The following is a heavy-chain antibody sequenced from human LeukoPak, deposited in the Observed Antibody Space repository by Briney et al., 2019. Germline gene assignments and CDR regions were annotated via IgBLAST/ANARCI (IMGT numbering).Heavy chain of an antibody. D-gene: IGHD1-26*01. V-gene: IGHV4-59*01. Sequence: SETLSLTCTVSGGSISSYYWSWIRQPPGKGLEWIGYIYYSGSTNYNPSLKSRVTISVDTSKNQFSLKLSSVTAADTAVYYCASEFLGATSFGYWGQGTLVTVSS. CDR1: GGSISSYY. CDR3: ASEFLGATSFGY. J-gene: IGHJ4*02. CDR2: IYYSGST.